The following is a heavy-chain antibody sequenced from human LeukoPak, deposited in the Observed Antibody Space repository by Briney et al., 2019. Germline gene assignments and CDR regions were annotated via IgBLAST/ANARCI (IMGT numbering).Heavy chain of an antibody. Sequence: GGSLRLSCAASGFTFSSYGMTWVRQAPGKGLEWVASIREDGSEKTSVDSVKGRFTISRDNAKNSLYLQMGSLRAEDTAVYYCARGPTNGQAFDYWGQGTLVSVSS. V-gene: IGHV3-7*01. D-gene: IGHD2-8*01. CDR3: ARGPTNGQAFDY. J-gene: IGHJ4*02. CDR1: GFTFSSYG. CDR2: IREDGSEK.